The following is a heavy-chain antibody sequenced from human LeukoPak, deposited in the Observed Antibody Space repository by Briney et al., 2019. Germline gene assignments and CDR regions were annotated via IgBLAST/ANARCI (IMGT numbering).Heavy chain of an antibody. CDR2: ISYSGST. CDR1: GGSISSYF. CDR3: ARYYFDSRDYYYYLDY. V-gene: IGHV4-59*01. J-gene: IGHJ4*02. D-gene: IGHD3-22*01. Sequence: SGTLSLTCTVSGGSISSYFWSWIRQPPGKGLEWIGYISYSGSTSYNPSLKSRVTMSVDTSNYQFSLKLNSVSAADTAVYYCARYYFDSRDYYYYLDYWGQGTLVTVSS.